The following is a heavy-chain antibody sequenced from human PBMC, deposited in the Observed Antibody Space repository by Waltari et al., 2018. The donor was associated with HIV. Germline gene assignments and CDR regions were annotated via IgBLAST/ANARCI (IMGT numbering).Heavy chain of an antibody. Sequence: EVQLVESGGGLVQPGGSLRLSCVASGFDFSTSWMHWVRQVPGQGLVWVSRIESDGSTTTYADSVKGRFTISRDNAKNTLYLQMNSLRAEDTAIYYCASLRYFDANPDFWGQGTPVT. J-gene: IGHJ4*02. CDR1: GFDFSTSW. V-gene: IGHV3-74*01. CDR2: IESDGSTT. CDR3: ASLRYFDANPDF. D-gene: IGHD3-9*01.